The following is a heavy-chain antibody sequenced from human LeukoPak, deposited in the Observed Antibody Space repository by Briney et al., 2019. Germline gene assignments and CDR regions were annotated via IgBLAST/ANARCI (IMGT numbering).Heavy chain of an antibody. CDR1: GYTFTSYG. J-gene: IGHJ4*02. Sequence: ASVKVSCKASGYTFTSYGISWVRQAPGQGLGWMGWISAYNGNTNYAQKLQGRVTMTTHTSTSTAYMELRSLRSDDTAVYYCARLASVGYYGSGSHDYWGQGTLVTVSS. CDR3: ARLASVGYYGSGSHDY. D-gene: IGHD3-10*01. V-gene: IGHV1-18*01. CDR2: ISAYNGNT.